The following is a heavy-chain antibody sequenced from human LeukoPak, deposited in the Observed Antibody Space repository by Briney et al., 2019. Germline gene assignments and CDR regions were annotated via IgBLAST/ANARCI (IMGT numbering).Heavy chain of an antibody. D-gene: IGHD5-12*01. CDR2: ISYDENNE. V-gene: IGHV3-30-3*01. CDR1: GFIFSSYA. J-gene: IGHJ4*02. CDR3: ARDLGIMAPDYYFDY. Sequence: GRSLRLSCVASGFIFSSYAMHWVRQAPGKGLEWVAVISYDENNEYYADSVKGRFSISRDNSNNTLYLQLNSLRAEDTAVYYCARDLGIMAPDYYFDYWGQGTLVSVSS.